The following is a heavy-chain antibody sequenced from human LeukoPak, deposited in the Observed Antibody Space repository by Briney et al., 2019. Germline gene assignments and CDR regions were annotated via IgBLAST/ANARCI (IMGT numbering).Heavy chain of an antibody. Sequence: PSETLSLTCAVSGGSFSSDNWWSWVRQPPRKGLEWIVEVFHSGSTNYNPSLKSRVTISVDKSKSQFSLKLNSVTAADTAVYYCRHFPKYSRGWSDEDYWGQGTLVAVSS. V-gene: IGHV4-4*02. J-gene: IGHJ4*02. CDR1: GGSFSSDNW. CDR3: RHFPKYSRGWSDEDY. CDR2: VFHSGST. D-gene: IGHD6-19*01.